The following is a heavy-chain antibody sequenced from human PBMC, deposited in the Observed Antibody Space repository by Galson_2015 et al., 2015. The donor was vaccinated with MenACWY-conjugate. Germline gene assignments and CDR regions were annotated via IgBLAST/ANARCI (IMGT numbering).Heavy chain of an antibody. Sequence: SLRLSCAASGITFKTYSMNWVRQAPGKGLEWVSSISSSGSYIFYADSVKGRFTISRDNAKNSLYLQMNSLRAEDTAVYYCARNSDMPPTVNGMDVWGQGTTVTVSS. CDR3: ARNSDMPPTVNGMDV. CDR1: GITFKTYS. D-gene: IGHD2-2*01. V-gene: IGHV3-21*01. CDR2: ISSSGSYI. J-gene: IGHJ6*02.